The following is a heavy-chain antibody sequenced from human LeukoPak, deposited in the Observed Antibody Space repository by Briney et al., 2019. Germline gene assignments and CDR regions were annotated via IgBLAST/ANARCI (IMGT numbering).Heavy chain of an antibody. V-gene: IGHV3-48*04. CDR1: GFTFSSYW. D-gene: IGHD6-19*01. J-gene: IGHJ4*01. CDR2: ISSSGSTI. CDR3: ARDRSSGWGAFDY. Sequence: GGSLRLSCAASGFTFSSYWMHWVRQAPGKGLEWVSYISSSGSTIYYADSVKGRFTISRDNAKNSLYLQVNSLRAEDTAVYYCARDRSSGWGAFDYWGQGTLVTVSS.